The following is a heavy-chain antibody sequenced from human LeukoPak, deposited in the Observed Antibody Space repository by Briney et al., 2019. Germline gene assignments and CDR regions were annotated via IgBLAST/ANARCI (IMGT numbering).Heavy chain of an antibody. Sequence: SETLSLTCAVYGGSFSGYYWSWIRQPPGKGLEWIGEINHSGGTNYNPSLKSRVTISVDTSKNQFSLKLSSVTAADTAVYYCARGLSSSTSCCATRDFGPWGQGTLVTVSS. J-gene: IGHJ5*02. D-gene: IGHD2-2*01. V-gene: IGHV4-34*01. CDR2: INHSGGT. CDR3: ARGLSSSTSCCATRDFGP. CDR1: GGSFSGYY.